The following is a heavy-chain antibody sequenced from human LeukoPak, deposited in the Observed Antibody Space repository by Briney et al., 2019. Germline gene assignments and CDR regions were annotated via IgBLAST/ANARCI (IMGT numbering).Heavy chain of an antibody. Sequence: PGGSLRLSCVASGFTFSSYWMHWVRQAPGKGLVWVSRITNDGSSTTYADSVEGRFTTSRDNAKNTLYLQMNSLRAEDTAVYYCAREAPLTGDWYFDLWGRGTLVTVSS. CDR3: AREAPLTGDWYFDL. D-gene: IGHD3-9*01. V-gene: IGHV3-74*01. J-gene: IGHJ2*01. CDR2: ITNDGSST. CDR1: GFTFSSYW.